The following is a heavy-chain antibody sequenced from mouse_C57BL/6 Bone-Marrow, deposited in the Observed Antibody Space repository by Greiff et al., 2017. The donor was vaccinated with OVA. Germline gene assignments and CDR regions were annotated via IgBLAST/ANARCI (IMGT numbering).Heavy chain of an antibody. CDR2: ISDGGSYT. CDR3: ARERWLLRFAY. J-gene: IGHJ3*01. CDR1: GFTFSSYA. V-gene: IGHV5-4*01. D-gene: IGHD2-3*01. Sequence: EVKLQEPGGGLVKPGGSLKLSCAASGFTFSSYAMSWVRQTPEKRLEWVATISDGGSYTYYPDNVKGRFTISRDNAKNNLYLQMSHLKAEDTAMYYCARERWLLRFAYWGQGTLVTVSA.